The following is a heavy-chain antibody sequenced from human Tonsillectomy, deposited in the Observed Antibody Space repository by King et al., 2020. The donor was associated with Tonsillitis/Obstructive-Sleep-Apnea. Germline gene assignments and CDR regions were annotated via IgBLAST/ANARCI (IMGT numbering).Heavy chain of an antibody. Sequence: VQLVESGGGLVQPGGSLRLSCAASGFTFSPYWMSWVRQAPGKGLEGVANIKQDGSEKWYVESVKGRFTISRDNAKNSRYLKMNSLRAEDTAVYYCARDRCVILTATIEDPYFDHWGQGPLVTVSS. CDR1: GFTFSPYW. D-gene: IGHD2-2*01. CDR3: ARDRCVILTATIEDPYFDH. J-gene: IGHJ4*02. V-gene: IGHV3-7*04. CDR2: IKQDGSEK.